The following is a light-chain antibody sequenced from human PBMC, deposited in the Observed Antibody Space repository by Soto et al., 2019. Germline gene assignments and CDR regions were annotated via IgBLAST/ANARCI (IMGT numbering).Light chain of an antibody. V-gene: IGKV2-28*01. CDR2: WGS. CDR1: QSLLYSNGYNY. CDR3: MQALQTPIT. Sequence: DIVMTQSPLSLPVTPGEPASISCRSSQSLLYSNGYNYLDWYLQKPGQSPQLLIYWGSTRASGAPDRFSGSGSGTDFTLKISKVEAEDVGVYYCMQALQTPITFGQGTRLEIK. J-gene: IGKJ5*01.